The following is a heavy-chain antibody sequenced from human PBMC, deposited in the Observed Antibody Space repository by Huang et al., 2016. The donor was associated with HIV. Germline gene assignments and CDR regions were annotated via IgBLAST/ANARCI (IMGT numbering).Heavy chain of an antibody. CDR1: NYNFGSHG. CDR3: ARSGFGVVITTTLDYYYMDV. Sequence: QVQLVQSGAEVKKPGASVKVSCEASNYNFGSHGISWVRQAPGQGLEWRGLISVYNCETKYAQTFQGRVTMTRETATRTAYMELTSLRFDDTAVYYCARSGFGVVITTTLDYYYMDVWGTGTTVTVSS. D-gene: IGHD3-3*01. CDR2: ISVYNCET. J-gene: IGHJ6*03. V-gene: IGHV1-18*01.